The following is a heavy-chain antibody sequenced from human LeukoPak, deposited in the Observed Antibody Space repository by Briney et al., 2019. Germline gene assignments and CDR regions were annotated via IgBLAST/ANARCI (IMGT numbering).Heavy chain of an antibody. J-gene: IGHJ4*02. CDR1: GFTFTSAW. V-gene: IGHV3-15*01. CDR3: ITDIPGGGYPLDF. D-gene: IGHD3-16*02. Sequence: NPGGSLRLSCAASGFTFTSAWMSWVRQSPGKGLEWVGRIKSKADGETIDYAAPVKGRFTISRDDSTKTLYLLMNSLETDDTAVYFCITDIPGGGYPLDFWGQGTLVTVSS. CDR2: IKSKADGETI.